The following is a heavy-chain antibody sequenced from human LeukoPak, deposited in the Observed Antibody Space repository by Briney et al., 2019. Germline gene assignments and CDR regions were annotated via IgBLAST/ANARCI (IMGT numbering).Heavy chain of an antibody. CDR1: GGSISSYY. J-gene: IGHJ5*02. Sequence: SETLSLTCTVSGGSISSYYWTWIRQPPGKGLEWIAYIYYSGSTNYNPSLKSRVTISVDKSKNQFSLKLRSVTAADTAAYYCARGEVALNWFDPWRQGTLVTVSS. V-gene: IGHV4-59*01. D-gene: IGHD2-15*01. CDR3: ARGEVALNWFDP. CDR2: IYYSGST.